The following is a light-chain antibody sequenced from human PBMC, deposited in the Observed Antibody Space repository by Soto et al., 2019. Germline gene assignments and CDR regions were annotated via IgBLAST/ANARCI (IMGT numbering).Light chain of an antibody. Sequence: EIVLTQSPGTLSLYPGERATLSCRTSQSVVSMYLAWYQQKPGQPPRLLIYDASSRATGIPDRFSGSGSGTDFTLTITSLEPEDFAVYYCQQYVGSPGTFGQGTKVEIK. V-gene: IGKV3-20*01. CDR3: QQYVGSPGT. CDR2: DAS. CDR1: QSVVSMY. J-gene: IGKJ1*01.